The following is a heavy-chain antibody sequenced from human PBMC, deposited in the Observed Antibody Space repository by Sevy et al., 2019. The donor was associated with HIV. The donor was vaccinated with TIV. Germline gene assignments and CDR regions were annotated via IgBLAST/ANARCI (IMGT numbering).Heavy chain of an antibody. CDR2: IKSRADGGTT. D-gene: IGHD2-8*01. V-gene: IGHV3-15*01. CDR1: GFTFTYAW. Sequence: ESLKISCAASGFTFTYAWMTWVRQAPGKGLEWVGRIKSRADGGTTDYAAPVKGRFTISRDDSKNTLYLQMNSLRSEDTGVYYCSTDPIILLLVTDGKDVWGQGTTVTVSS. J-gene: IGHJ6*02. CDR3: STDPIILLLVTDGKDV.